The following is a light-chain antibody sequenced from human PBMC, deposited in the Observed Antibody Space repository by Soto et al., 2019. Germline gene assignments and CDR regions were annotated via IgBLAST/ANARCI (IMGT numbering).Light chain of an antibody. CDR1: QGISNY. Sequence: DIQMTQSPSSLSASVGDGVSITCRASQGISNYLAWYQQKPGRVPKLLIYAASTLQSGVPSRFSGSGSGTDFTLTISSLQPEDVATYYCQRYNSAPRTFGPGTKVDIK. CDR2: AAS. J-gene: IGKJ3*01. V-gene: IGKV1-27*01. CDR3: QRYNSAPRT.